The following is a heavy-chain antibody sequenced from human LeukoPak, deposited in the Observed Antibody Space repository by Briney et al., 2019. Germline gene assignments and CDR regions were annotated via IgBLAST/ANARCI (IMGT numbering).Heavy chain of an antibody. CDR3: ASPVYSGAFDI. D-gene: IGHD1-26*01. CDR1: GGTFSSYA. CDR2: IIPIFGTA. Sequence: ASVKVSCKASGGTFSSYAISWVRQAPGQGLEWMGGIIPIFGTANYAQKFQGRVTITADESTSTAYMELSRLRSDDTAVYYCASPVYSGAFDIWGQGTMVTVSS. V-gene: IGHV1-69*01. J-gene: IGHJ3*02.